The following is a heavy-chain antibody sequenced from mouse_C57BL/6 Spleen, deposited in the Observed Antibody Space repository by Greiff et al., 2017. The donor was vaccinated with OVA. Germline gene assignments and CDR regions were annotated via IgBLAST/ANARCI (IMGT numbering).Heavy chain of an antibody. Sequence: VQLQQSGPGLVKPSQSLSLTCSVTGYSITSGYYWNWIRQFPGNKLEWMGYISYDGSNNYNPSLKNRISITRDTSKNQFFLKLNSVTTEDTATYYCARVNGNYGFAYWGQGTLVTVSA. V-gene: IGHV3-6*01. J-gene: IGHJ3*01. CDR2: ISYDGSN. CDR1: GYSITSGYY. D-gene: IGHD2-1*01. CDR3: ARVNGNYGFAY.